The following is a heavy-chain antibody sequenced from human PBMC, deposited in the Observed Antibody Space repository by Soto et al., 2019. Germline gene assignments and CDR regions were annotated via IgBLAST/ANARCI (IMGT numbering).Heavy chain of an antibody. CDR3: ARAVPNENYYYYYYMDV. D-gene: IGHD2-2*01. V-gene: IGHV4-31*03. CDR2: IYYSGST. Sequence: PSETLSLTCTVSGGSISSGGYYWSWIRQHPGKGLEWIGYIYYSGSTYYNPSLKSRVTISVDTSKNQFSLKLSSVTAADTAVYYCARAVPNENYYYYYYMDVWGKGTTVTVSS. CDR1: GGSISSGGYY. J-gene: IGHJ6*03.